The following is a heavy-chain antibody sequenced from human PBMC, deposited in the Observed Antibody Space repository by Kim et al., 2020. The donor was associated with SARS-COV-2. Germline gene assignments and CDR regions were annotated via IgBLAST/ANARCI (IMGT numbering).Heavy chain of an antibody. D-gene: IGHD6-13*01. J-gene: IGHJ4*02. V-gene: IGHV3-33*06. CDR2: IWYDGSNK. Sequence: GGSLRLSCAASGFTFSSYAMHWVRQAPGKGLEWVAVIWYDGSNKYYADSVKGRFTISRDNSKNTLYLQMNSLRAEDTAVYYCAKVSDYSSSWDYFDYWGQGTLVTVSS. CDR3: AKVSDYSSSWDYFDY. CDR1: GFTFSSYA.